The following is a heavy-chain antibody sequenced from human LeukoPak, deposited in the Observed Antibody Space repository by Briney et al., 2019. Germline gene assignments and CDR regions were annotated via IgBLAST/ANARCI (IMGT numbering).Heavy chain of an antibody. Sequence: PGGSLRLSCAASGFTFSSYWMHWVRQVPGKGLVWVSRINPDGSSATYADSVKGRFTISRDNSKNTLYLQMNSLRAEDTAVYYCAKDPNPYYYYMDVWGKGTTVTVSS. CDR3: AKDPNPYYYYMDV. CDR1: GFTFSSYW. J-gene: IGHJ6*03. CDR2: INPDGSSA. V-gene: IGHV3-74*01.